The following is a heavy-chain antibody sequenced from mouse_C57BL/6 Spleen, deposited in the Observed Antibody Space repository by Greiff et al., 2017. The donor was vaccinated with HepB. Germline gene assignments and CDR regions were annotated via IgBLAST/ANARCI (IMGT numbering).Heavy chain of an antibody. Sequence: EVKLVESGGGLVKPGGSLKLSCAASGFTFSDYGMHWVRQAPEKGLEWVAYISSGSSTIYYADTVKGRFTISRDNAKNTLFLQMTSLRSEDTAMYYCAREGIYYGYDKDAMDYWGQGTSVTVSS. CDR2: ISSGSSTI. J-gene: IGHJ4*01. V-gene: IGHV5-17*01. CDR1: GFTFSDYG. CDR3: AREGIYYGYDKDAMDY. D-gene: IGHD2-2*01.